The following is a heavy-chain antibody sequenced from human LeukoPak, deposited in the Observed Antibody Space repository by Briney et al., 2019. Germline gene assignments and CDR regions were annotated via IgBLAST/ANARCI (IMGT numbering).Heavy chain of an antibody. CDR1: GYTFTDHY. Sequence: ASVKVSCKASGYTFTDHYMHWVRQAPGQGLEWMGWINPNSDGINNYAHKFQGRVTMTRDTSISTAYMELRSLRSDDTAVYYCARDMKRSRARWENLGFDPWGQGTLVTVSS. J-gene: IGHJ5*02. V-gene: IGHV1-2*07. D-gene: IGHD1-26*01. CDR3: ARDMKRSRARWENLGFDP. CDR2: INPNSDGI.